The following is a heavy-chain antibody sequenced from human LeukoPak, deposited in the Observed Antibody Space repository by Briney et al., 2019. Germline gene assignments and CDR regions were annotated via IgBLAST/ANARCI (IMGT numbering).Heavy chain of an antibody. V-gene: IGHV4-34*01. CDR2: INQNGNN. J-gene: IGHJ6*03. D-gene: IGHD2-21*01. CDR1: GGSFTGYY. CDR3: ARLVVNSPHYHYYMDV. Sequence: PPETLSLTCNLSGGSFTGYYWTWVRQPPGKGLEWIAEINQNGNNNHHPARKGRVSVSTEQSNNQFFLKLTSVTAADTALYYCARLVVNSPHYHYYMDVWGEGTTVTVSS.